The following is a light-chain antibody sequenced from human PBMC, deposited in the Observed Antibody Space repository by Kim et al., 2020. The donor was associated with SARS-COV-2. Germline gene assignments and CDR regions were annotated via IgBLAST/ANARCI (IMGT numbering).Light chain of an antibody. J-gene: IGKJ5*01. Sequence: TPGETASLSCKATQSVRSDLAWYKQKHGQAPRLLIYDASRRAPGSPARCSGRGAVTDFTLTISSLEPKDFAIYYCQHRGNWPPTLGQGTRLESK. V-gene: IGKV3-11*01. CDR2: DAS. CDR3: QHRGNWPPT. CDR1: QSVRSD.